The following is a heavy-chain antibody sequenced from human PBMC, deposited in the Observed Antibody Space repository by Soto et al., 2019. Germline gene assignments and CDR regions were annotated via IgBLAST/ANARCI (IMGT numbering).Heavy chain of an antibody. CDR3: ARAGKSVVPAAIDY. J-gene: IGHJ4*02. Sequence: QVQLQESGPGLVKPSQTLSLTCTVSGGSISSGGYYWSWIRQHPGKGLEWIGYIYYSGSTYYNPSLKSRVTISVDTSKNQVSLKLSSVTAADTAVYYCARAGKSVVPAAIDYWGQGTLVTVSS. V-gene: IGHV4-31*03. CDR2: IYYSGST. D-gene: IGHD2-2*02. CDR1: GGSISSGGYY.